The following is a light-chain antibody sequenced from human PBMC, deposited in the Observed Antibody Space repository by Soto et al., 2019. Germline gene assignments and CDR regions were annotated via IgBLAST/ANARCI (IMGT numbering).Light chain of an antibody. CDR2: GAS. CDR3: QQYNNWPRT. Sequence: EKVMTQSPATLSVSPGERATLSCRASQSVSSNLARYQQKPGQAPRLLIYGASTRATGIPARFSGSGSGTEFTLTISSLRSEDFAVYYCQQYNNWPRTFDQGTKV. J-gene: IGKJ1*01. V-gene: IGKV3-15*01. CDR1: QSVSSN.